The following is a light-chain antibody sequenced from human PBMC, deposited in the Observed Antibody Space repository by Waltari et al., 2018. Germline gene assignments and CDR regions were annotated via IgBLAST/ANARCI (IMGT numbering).Light chain of an antibody. CDR3: QQYYSAPWT. V-gene: IGKV4-1*01. J-gene: IGKJ1*01. Sequence: DIVMTQSPDSLAVSLGERATFNCKSSQTVLYSSNNKNYLSWYQQKPGQPPKLLIYWASTRQSGVPDRFSGSGSGTDFTLTISSLQTEDVVVYYCQQYYSAPWTFGQGTKVEIK. CDR2: WAS. CDR1: QTVLYSSNNKNY.